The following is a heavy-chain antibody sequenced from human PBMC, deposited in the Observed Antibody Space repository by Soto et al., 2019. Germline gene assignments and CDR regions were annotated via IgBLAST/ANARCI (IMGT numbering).Heavy chain of an antibody. J-gene: IGHJ4*02. V-gene: IGHV4-61*01. D-gene: IGHD3-3*01. CDR1: GGSFKSGSNS. CDR3: ARDFAYFDS. CDR2: VYHTGRT. Sequence: PSETLSLTCTVSGGSFKSGSNSWSWIRQPPGKGRDCIGYVYHTGRTSYNPSHKSRVSITMDTSKNQFSLNLDFVTAADTAVYSCARDFAYFDSWGQGTLVTVSS.